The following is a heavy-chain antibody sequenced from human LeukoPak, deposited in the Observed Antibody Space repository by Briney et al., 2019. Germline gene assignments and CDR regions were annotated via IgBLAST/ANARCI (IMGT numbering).Heavy chain of an antibody. CDR1: GGTFSSYV. D-gene: IGHD3-22*01. CDR2: IIPIFGTA. V-gene: IGHV1-69*13. CDR3: ARDPLPDSSGYYATGAFDI. Sequence: SVKVSCKASGGTFSSYVISWVRQAPGQGLEWMGGIIPIFGTANYAQKFQGRVTITADESTSTAYMELSSLRSEDTAVYYCARDPLPDSSGYYATGAFDIWGQGTMVTVSS. J-gene: IGHJ3*02.